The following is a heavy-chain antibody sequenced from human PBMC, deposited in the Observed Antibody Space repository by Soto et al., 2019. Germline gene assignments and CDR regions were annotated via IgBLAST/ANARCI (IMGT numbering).Heavy chain of an antibody. D-gene: IGHD3-22*01. Sequence: SETLSLTCAVSGYSISSGYYWGWIRQPPGKGLEWIGDIYHSGSTYYNPSLKSRVTISLDTSKNQFSLKLNSVTAADTAVYYCAKRRGIHDRSGYYNWFDPWGEGTLVTVSS. V-gene: IGHV4-38-2*01. J-gene: IGHJ5*02. CDR1: GYSISSGYY. CDR3: AKRRGIHDRSGYYNWFDP. CDR2: IYHSGST.